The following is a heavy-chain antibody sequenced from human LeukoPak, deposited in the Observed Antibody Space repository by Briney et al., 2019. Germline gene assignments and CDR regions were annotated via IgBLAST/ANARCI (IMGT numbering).Heavy chain of an antibody. CDR1: LYIPSSDF. CDR2: IHTGGTT. J-gene: IGHJ4*02. D-gene: IGHD3-16*01. CDR3: VYSRGTY. Sequence: GGSLILFCAPPLYIPSSDFMCWCRQAPEKGLEWVSLIHTGGTTFYTDSVKGRFTISRETSMNTVSLQMNTLRAEDTAIYYCVYSRGTYWGQGTLVTVSS. V-gene: IGHV3-53*01.